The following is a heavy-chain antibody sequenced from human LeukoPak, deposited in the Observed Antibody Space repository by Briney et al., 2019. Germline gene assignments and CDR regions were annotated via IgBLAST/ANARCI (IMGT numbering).Heavy chain of an antibody. CDR3: ARDAGFEVGSSWTVLGY. CDR2: TYYRSKWYN. D-gene: IGHD6-13*01. CDR1: GDSVSSNSAA. J-gene: IGHJ4*02. V-gene: IGHV6-1*01. Sequence: SQTLSLTCAISGDSVSSNSAAWNWIRQSPSRGLEWLGRTYYRSKWYNDYAVSVKSRITINPDTSKNQFSLQLNSMTPEDTAVYYCARDAGFEVGSSWTVLGYWCQGTLVTVSS.